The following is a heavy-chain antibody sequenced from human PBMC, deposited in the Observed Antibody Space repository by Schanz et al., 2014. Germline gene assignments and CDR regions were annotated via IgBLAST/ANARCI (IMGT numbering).Heavy chain of an antibody. CDR3: ARDKGGYYPFDY. Sequence: EVQLVESGGGLVQPGGSLRLSCSASGFTFRNYALSWVRQAPGKGLAWVSAISGSGGSTYYVDSVKGRFTISRDNAKNSLYLQMNSLRAEDTAVYYCARDKGGYYPFDYWGQGTLVTVSS. V-gene: IGHV3-23*04. J-gene: IGHJ4*02. CDR2: ISGSGGST. CDR1: GFTFRNYA. D-gene: IGHD3-3*01.